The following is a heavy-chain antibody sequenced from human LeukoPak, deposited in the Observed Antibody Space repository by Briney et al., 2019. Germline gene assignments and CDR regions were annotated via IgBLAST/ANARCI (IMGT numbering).Heavy chain of an antibody. CDR2: IWYDGSNK. CDR1: GFTFSSYG. J-gene: IGHJ4*02. Sequence: GRSLRLSCAASGFTFSSYGMHWVRQAPGKGLEWVAVIWYDGSNKYYADSVKGRFTISRDNSKNTLYLQMNSLRAEDTAVYYCARDLRALTYYYDSSGYYPDYWGQGTLVTVSS. V-gene: IGHV3-33*01. CDR3: ARDLRALTYYYDSSGYYPDY. D-gene: IGHD3-22*01.